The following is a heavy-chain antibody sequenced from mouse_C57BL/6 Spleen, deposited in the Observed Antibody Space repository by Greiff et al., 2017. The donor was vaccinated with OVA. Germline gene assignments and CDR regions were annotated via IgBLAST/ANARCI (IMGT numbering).Heavy chain of an antibody. V-gene: IGHV2-3*01. Sequence: VQLQQSGPGLVAPSQGLSITCTVPGFPLTGYVVSWVGQPPGKGLEWLGVIWGDGSTNYHSALISRLSISKDNSKSQVFLKLNSLQTDDTATYYCAKVDYYGSSSWFAYWGQGTLVTVSA. CDR3: AKVDYYGSSSWFAY. CDR1: GFPLTGYV. J-gene: IGHJ3*01. CDR2: IWGDGST. D-gene: IGHD1-1*01.